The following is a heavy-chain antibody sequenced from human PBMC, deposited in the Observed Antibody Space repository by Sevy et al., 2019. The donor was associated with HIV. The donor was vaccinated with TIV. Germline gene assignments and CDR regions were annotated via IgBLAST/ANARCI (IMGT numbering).Heavy chain of an antibody. CDR1: GFSFSNAW. J-gene: IGHJ4*02. CDR3: ATDLMLAGPFDN. D-gene: IGHD2-8*01. Sequence: GGSLRLSCAASGFSFSNAWMNWFRQAPGKGLQWVGRIRRKSDAGTTDYSSPVKGRFTISRDDSEDTLYLQMNSLKTEDTAVYYCATDLMLAGPFDNWGQGTLVTVSS. V-gene: IGHV3-15*07. CDR2: IRRKSDAGTT.